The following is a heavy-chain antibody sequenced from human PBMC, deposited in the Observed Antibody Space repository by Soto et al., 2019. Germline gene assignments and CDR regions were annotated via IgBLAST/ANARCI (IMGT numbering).Heavy chain of an antibody. Sequence: GGSLRLSCAASGFTFGDYAMHWVRQAPGKGLEWVAGISWNNGNLGFADSVKGRFTTSRDDSKGIAYLQMNSLKTEDTAVYFCTRAGCGGDCYPPRFYDYWGQGSLVTVSS. J-gene: IGHJ4*02. D-gene: IGHD2-21*02. CDR1: GFTFGDYA. CDR3: TRAGCGGDCYPPRFYDY. CDR2: ISWNNGNL. V-gene: IGHV3-9*01.